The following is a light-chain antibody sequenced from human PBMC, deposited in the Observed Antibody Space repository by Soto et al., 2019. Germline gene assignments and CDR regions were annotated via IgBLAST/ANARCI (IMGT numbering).Light chain of an antibody. J-gene: IGKJ2*01. CDR1: QTLSSRF. V-gene: IGKV3-20*01. Sequence: ESVLTQSPGTLSLSPGERATLSCRASQTLSSRFLTWYQQKPGQAPRLLIYGAFIRATGVPDRFSGSRSGADFTLTISRLEPEDFAVYYCQQFDDSPPAFTFGQGTKLEI. CDR3: QQFDDSPPAFT. CDR2: GAF.